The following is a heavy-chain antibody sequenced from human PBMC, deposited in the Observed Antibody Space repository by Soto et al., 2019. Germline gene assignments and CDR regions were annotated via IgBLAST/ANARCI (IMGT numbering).Heavy chain of an antibody. CDR3: ARGQVVAAQH. J-gene: IGHJ4*02. Sequence: QLQLQESGSGRVKPSQTLSLTCAVSGGSISSGGYSWSWIRQPPGKGLEWIGYIYHSGSPYYNPSLNSRVTISVDRSKNQFSLKLISVTAADTVVYYCARGQVVAAQHWGQGTLVTVSS. D-gene: IGHD2-15*01. V-gene: IGHV4-30-2*01. CDR2: IYHSGSP. CDR1: GGSISSGGYS.